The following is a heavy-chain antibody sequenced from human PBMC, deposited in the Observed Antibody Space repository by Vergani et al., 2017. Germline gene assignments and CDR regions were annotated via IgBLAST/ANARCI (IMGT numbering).Heavy chain of an antibody. CDR1: GGTFTSYA. CDR3: ARAGRYSNYDYYYYYMDV. D-gene: IGHD4-11*01. Sequence: QVQLVQSGAEVKKPGSSVKVSCKASGGTFTSYAMNWARQAPGQGLEWMGWINTNTGNPTYAQGFTGRFVFSLDTSVSTAYLQISSLRSEDTAVYYCARAGRYSNYDYYYYYMDVWGKGTTVTVSS. V-gene: IGHV7-4-1*02. J-gene: IGHJ6*03. CDR2: INTNTGNP.